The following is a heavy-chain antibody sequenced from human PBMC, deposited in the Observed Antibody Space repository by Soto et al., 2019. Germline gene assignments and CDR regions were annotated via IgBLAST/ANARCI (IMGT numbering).Heavy chain of an antibody. J-gene: IGHJ4*02. CDR3: ARALGVVTDDY. CDR2: INAGNGNT. D-gene: IGHD2-15*01. V-gene: IGHV1-3*01. CDR1: GYTFTSYA. Sequence: QVQLVQSGAEVKKPGASVKVSCKASGYTFTSYAMHWVRQAPGQRLEWMGWINAGNGNTKYSQKFQGRVTITRDTTASTAYMELSSLRSEDTAVYYCARALGVVTDDYWGQGTLVTVSS.